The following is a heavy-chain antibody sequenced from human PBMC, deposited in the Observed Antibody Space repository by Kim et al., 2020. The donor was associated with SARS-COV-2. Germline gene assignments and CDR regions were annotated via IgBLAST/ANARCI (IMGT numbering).Heavy chain of an antibody. V-gene: IGHV3-9*01. Sequence: GGSLRLSCAASGFSFGDYVMHWVRQAPGKGLEWVSGISWNSGHIAYADSVKGRFTISRNNAENSLYLQMNSLRAEDTALYYCAKDILMDRSSWYGAFDIWGQGTMVTVSS. CDR1: GFSFGDYV. CDR3: AKDILMDRSSWYGAFDI. D-gene: IGHD6-13*01. J-gene: IGHJ3*02. CDR2: ISWNSGHI.